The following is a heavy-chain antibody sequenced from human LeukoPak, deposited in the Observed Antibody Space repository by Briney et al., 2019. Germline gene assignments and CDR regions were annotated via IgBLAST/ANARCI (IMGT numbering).Heavy chain of an antibody. V-gene: IGHV4-59*01. CDR2: IYDSGST. Sequence: PSETLSLTCTVSGGSISSYYWSWIRQPPGKGLEWIGYIYDSGSTNYNPSLKSRVTISVDSSKNQFSLKLSSVTAADTAVYYCARELSYSSGWSQFDYWGQGTLVTVSS. CDR3: ARELSYSSGWSQFDY. D-gene: IGHD6-19*01. CDR1: GGSISSYY. J-gene: IGHJ4*02.